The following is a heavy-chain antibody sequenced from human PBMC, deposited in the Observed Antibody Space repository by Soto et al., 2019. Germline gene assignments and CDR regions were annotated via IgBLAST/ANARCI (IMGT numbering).Heavy chain of an antibody. CDR1: GYSFTSYW. V-gene: IGHV5-51*01. CDR3: ARLRMDIVATIDAFDI. D-gene: IGHD5-12*01. CDR2: IYPGDSDT. Sequence: HGESLKISCKGSGYSFTSYWIGWVRQMPGKGLEWMGIIYPGDSDTRYSPSFQGQVTISADKSISTAYLQWSSLKASDTAMYYCARLRMDIVATIDAFDIWGQGTMVTVSS. J-gene: IGHJ3*02.